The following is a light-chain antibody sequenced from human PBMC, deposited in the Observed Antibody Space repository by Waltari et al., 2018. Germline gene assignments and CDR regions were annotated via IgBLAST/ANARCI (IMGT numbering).Light chain of an antibody. CDR2: WAS. V-gene: IGKV4-1*01. Sequence: DIVMTQSPDSLAVSLGERATINCKSSQSVIYSSNNKNYLAWYQQKPGQPPKLLIYWASARESGVPDRFSGSGSGTDFTLTISSLQAKDVAVYYCQQYYNTPFTFGPGTKVDIK. J-gene: IGKJ3*01. CDR1: QSVIYSSNNKNY. CDR3: QQYYNTPFT.